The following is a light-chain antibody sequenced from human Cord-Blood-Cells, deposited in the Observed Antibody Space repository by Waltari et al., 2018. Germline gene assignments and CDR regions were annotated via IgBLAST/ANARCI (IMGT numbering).Light chain of an antibody. CDR1: QSVLYSSNNKNY. CDR2: WAS. J-gene: IGKJ1*01. CDR3: QQYYSTPPT. V-gene: IGKV4-1*01. Sequence: DIVMTQSPDSLAVSLGERATINCKSSQSVLYSSNNKNYLAWYQQKPGQPPKQLIYWASTRESGVPDRFSGSGSGTDVTLTSSSLQAEDVAVYYCQQYYSTPPTFGQGTKVEIK.